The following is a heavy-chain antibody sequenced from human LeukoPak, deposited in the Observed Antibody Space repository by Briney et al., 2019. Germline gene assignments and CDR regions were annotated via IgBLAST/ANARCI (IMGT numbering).Heavy chain of an antibody. V-gene: IGHV4-34*01. D-gene: IGHD4-17*01. CDR1: AGSFSGYY. J-gene: IGHJ5*02. CDR3: ARQGVTTLKDWFDP. CDR2: INHSGST. Sequence: ASETLSLTCAVYAGSFSGYYWSWIRQPPGKGLEWIGEINHSGSTNYNPSLKSRVTISVDTSKNQFSLKLSSVTAADTAVSYCARQGVTTLKDWFDPWGQGTLVTVSS.